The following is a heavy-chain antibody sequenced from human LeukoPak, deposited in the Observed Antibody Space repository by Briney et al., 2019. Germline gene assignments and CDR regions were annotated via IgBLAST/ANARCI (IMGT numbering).Heavy chain of an antibody. CDR3: ARAPGYYYDSSGYPFDY. Sequence: ASVKVSCKASGYTFTGYYMHWVRQAPGQGLEWMGWISAYNGNTNYAQKLQGRVAMTTDTSTSTAYMELRSLRSDDTAVYYCARAPGYYYDSSGYPFDYWGQGTLVTVSS. J-gene: IGHJ4*02. V-gene: IGHV1-18*04. CDR1: GYTFTGYY. CDR2: ISAYNGNT. D-gene: IGHD3-22*01.